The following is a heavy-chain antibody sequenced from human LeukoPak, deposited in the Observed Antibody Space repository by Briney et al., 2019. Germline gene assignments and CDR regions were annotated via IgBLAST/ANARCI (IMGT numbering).Heavy chain of an antibody. D-gene: IGHD5-12*01. V-gene: IGHV3-15*01. CDR1: GFIFSSAW. Sequence: GGSLRLSCAASGFIFSSAWMSWVRQTPGKGLEWVGRIKSKADGGTTDYAAPVRGRFTISRDDSKNTLFLQMNSLKSEDTAVYYCSTVGYGEYYFDNWGQGTLVTVSS. J-gene: IGHJ4*02. CDR3: STVGYGEYYFDN. CDR2: IKSKADGGTT.